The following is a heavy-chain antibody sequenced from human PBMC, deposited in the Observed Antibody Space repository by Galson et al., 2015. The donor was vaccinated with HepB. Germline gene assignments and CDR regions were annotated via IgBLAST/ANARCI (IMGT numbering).Heavy chain of an antibody. CDR2: TLFDGSYK. J-gene: IGHJ4*02. V-gene: IGHV3-30*18. D-gene: IGHD3-22*01. Sequence: SLRLSCAASGFTFSNFGSHWVRQAPGKGLEWVALTLFDGSYKFYAVSVRGRFAISRDNSRNMLYLQMNSLRPEDTAVYYCAKERAGGFYEGDDFWGQGTLVTVSS. CDR1: GFTFSNFG. CDR3: AKERAGGFYEGDDF.